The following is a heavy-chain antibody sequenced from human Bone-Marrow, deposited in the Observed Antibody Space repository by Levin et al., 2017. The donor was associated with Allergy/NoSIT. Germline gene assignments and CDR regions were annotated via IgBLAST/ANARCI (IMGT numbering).Heavy chain of an antibody. CDR2: IYSGGST. Sequence: GGSLRLSCAASGFTVSSNYMSWVRQAPGKGLEWVSVIYSGGSTYYADSVKGRFTISRDNSKNTLYLQMNSLRAEDTAVYYCAREAGDYDYYFDYWGQGTLVTVSS. J-gene: IGHJ4*02. CDR3: AREAGDYDYYFDY. D-gene: IGHD4-17*01. CDR1: GFTVSSNY. V-gene: IGHV3-53*01.